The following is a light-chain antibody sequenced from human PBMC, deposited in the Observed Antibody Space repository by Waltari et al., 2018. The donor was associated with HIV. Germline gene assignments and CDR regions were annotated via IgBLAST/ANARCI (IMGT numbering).Light chain of an antibody. Sequence: EIVLTQSPGTLSLSPGERASQSVSSSYLAWYQQKPGQAPRLLIYGASSRATGIPDRFSGSGSGTDFTLTISRLEPEDFAVYYCQQYGSSPPGTFGQGTKVEIK. CDR1: QSVSSSY. V-gene: IGKV3-20*01. CDR2: GAS. CDR3: QQYGSSPPGT. J-gene: IGKJ1*01.